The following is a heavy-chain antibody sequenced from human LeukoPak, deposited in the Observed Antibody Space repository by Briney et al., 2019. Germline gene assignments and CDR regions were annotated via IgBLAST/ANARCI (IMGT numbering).Heavy chain of an antibody. D-gene: IGHD6-19*01. V-gene: IGHV3-7*01. CDR1: GFTFNTYW. J-gene: IGHJ3*01. CDR2: IKPDGNER. Sequence: GGSLRLSCAASGFTFNTYWISWVRQAPGKGLQWVANIKPDGNERYYVDYVKGRFTISRDNARSSLYLQMNSLRVEDTAIYYCARRQCTAFDVWGQGIMVTASS. CDR3: ARRQCTAFDV.